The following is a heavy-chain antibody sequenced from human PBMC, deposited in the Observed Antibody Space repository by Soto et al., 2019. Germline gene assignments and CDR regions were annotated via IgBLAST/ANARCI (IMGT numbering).Heavy chain of an antibody. J-gene: IGHJ5*02. CDR2: GSAYNGNT. CDR3: ARDGPLITARSWFAP. V-gene: IGHV1-18*04. D-gene: IGHD6-25*01. CDR1: GYTFNNYG. Sequence: SVKVSFKASGYTFNNYGISWVGRAPVQGLEWMGWGSAYNGNTNYAQKFQGRVTMTTDTSTTTAYMELTSLRSDDTAMYYCARDGPLITARSWFAPWGQGTLVTVLL.